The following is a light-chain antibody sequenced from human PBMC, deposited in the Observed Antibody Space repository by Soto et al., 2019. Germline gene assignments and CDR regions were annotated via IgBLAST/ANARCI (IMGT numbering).Light chain of an antibody. CDR3: QQYNNWPTFT. Sequence: EIVMTQSPATLSVSPGDTATLSCRASQSVSAKLAWYQQKPGQPPRLLIYGASARATGIPARFGGSGSGTEFTLPISSLQSEDFAVYYCQQYNNWPTFTFGQGTKLEIK. CDR2: GAS. CDR1: QSVSAK. J-gene: IGKJ2*01. V-gene: IGKV3-15*01.